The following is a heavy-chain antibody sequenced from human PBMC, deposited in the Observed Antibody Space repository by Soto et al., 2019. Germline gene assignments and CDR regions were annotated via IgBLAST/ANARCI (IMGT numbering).Heavy chain of an antibody. CDR1: GGTFSSYA. V-gene: IGHV1-69*13. J-gene: IGHJ6*02. CDR2: IIPIFGTA. Sequence: SVKVSCKASGGTFSSYAISWVRQAPGQGLEWMGGIIPIFGTANYAQKFQGRVTITADESTSTAYMELSSLRSEDTAVYYCARDRDSNYYYYGMDVWGQGTTVTVSS. D-gene: IGHD4-4*01. CDR3: ARDRDSNYYYYGMDV.